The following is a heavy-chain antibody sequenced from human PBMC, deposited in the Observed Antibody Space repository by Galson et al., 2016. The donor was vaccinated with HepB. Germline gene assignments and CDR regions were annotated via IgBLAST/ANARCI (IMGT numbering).Heavy chain of an antibody. CDR3: VFSPVGGGYASV. D-gene: IGHD6-19*01. J-gene: IGHJ1*01. CDR2: IFWDGDK. V-gene: IGHV2-5*04. Sequence: PALVKPTQTLTLTCTFSGFSFSTSGVGMGWIRQPPGKALEWLTLIFWDGDKRYLPSLKTRLTITRDTSENHVVLTLTSMAPEDTGTYYCVFSPVGGGYASVWGQGTLVTVSS. CDR1: GFSFSTSGVG.